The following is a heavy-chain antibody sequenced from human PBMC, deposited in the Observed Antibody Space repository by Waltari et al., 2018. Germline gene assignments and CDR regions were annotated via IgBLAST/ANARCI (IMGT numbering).Heavy chain of an antibody. CDR1: GFSLSTSGVG. D-gene: IGHD3-3*01. J-gene: IGHJ3*02. CDR2: IYWNDDK. CDR3: AHNERITIFGVVTDDAFDI. Sequence: QITLKESGPTLVKPTQTLTLNCTFSGFSLSTSGVGVGWIRQPPGKALEWLALIYWNDDKRYSPSLKSRLTITKDTSKNQVVLTMTNMDPVDTATYYCAHNERITIFGVVTDDAFDIWGQGTMVTVSS. V-gene: IGHV2-5*01.